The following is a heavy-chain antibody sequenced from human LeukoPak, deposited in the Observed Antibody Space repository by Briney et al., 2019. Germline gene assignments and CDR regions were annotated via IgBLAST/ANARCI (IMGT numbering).Heavy chain of an antibody. D-gene: IGHD6-19*01. J-gene: IGHJ4*02. CDR1: GFTFNSYA. V-gene: IGHV3-23*01. CDR2: ISASGSNP. Sequence: GGSLRLSCAASGFTFNSYAMNWVRQAPGRGLEWVSGISASGSNPNYADSVKGRFTISRDNSKNTLYLQMDSLRAEDTAVYYCAKVDDGGGWRLSFDYWGQGTLVTVSS. CDR3: AKVDDGGGWRLSFDY.